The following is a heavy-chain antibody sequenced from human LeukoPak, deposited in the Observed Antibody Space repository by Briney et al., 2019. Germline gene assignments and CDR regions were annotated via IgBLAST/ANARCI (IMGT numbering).Heavy chain of an antibody. CDR2: IYHSGST. CDR3: ARSVVPAATPGPFDY. V-gene: IGHV4-30-2*01. D-gene: IGHD2-2*01. CDR1: GGSISSGGYS. J-gene: IGHJ4*02. Sequence: SQTLSLTCAVSGGSISSGGYSWSWIRQPPGKGLEWIGYIYHSGSTYYNPSLKSRVTISVDRSKNQFSLKLSSVTAADTAVYYCARSVVPAATPGPFDYWGQGTLVTVSS.